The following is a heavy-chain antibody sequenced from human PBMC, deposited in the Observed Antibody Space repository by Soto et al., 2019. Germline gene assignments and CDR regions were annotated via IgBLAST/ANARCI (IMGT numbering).Heavy chain of an antibody. J-gene: IGHJ5*02. V-gene: IGHV4-39*02. CDR1: GGSISSSSYY. CDR3: ARDSSSGFDP. Sequence: ETLSLTCTVSGGSISSSSYYWGWIRQPPGKGLEWIGSIYYSGSTYYNPSLKSRVTISVDTSKNQFSLKLSSVTAADTAVYYCARDSSSGFDPWGQGTLVTVSS. CDR2: IYYSGST.